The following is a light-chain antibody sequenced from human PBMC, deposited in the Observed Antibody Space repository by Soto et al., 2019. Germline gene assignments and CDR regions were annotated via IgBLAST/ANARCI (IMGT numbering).Light chain of an antibody. J-gene: IGKJ1*01. Sequence: DIQMTQSPSTLSASVGDRFTITCPASQSISSWLAWYQQKPGKAPKLLIYDASSLESGVPSRFSGSGSGTEFTLTISSLQPDDFATYYCQQYNTYSTFGQGTKVDI. CDR1: QSISSW. CDR3: QQYNTYST. CDR2: DAS. V-gene: IGKV1-5*01.